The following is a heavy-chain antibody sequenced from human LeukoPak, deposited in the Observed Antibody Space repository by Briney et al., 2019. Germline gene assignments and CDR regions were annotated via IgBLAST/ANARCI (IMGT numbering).Heavy chain of an antibody. Sequence: GGSLRLSCAASGFTLSSYAMSWVRQAPGKGLEWVSAISGSGGSTYYADSVKGRFTISRDNSKNTLYLQMNSLRAEDTAVYYCAKRYCSSTSCYSEIGYAFDIWGQGTMVTVSS. CDR3: AKRYCSSTSCYSEIGYAFDI. V-gene: IGHV3-23*01. J-gene: IGHJ3*02. CDR2: ISGSGGST. CDR1: GFTLSSYA. D-gene: IGHD2-2*01.